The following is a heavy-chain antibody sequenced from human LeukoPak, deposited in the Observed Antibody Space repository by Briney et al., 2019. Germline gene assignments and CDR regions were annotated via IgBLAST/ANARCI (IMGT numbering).Heavy chain of an antibody. V-gene: IGHV4-39*07. CDR2: IYYSGST. D-gene: IGHD3-16*01. Sequence: SSETLSLTCTVSGGSISSSSYYWGWIRQPPGKGLEWIGSIYYSGSTYYNPSLKSRVTISVDTSKNQFSLKLSSVTAADTAVYYCAGHYDYVWGSYKDYWGQGTLVTVSS. J-gene: IGHJ4*02. CDR1: GGSISSSSYY. CDR3: AGHYDYVWGSYKDY.